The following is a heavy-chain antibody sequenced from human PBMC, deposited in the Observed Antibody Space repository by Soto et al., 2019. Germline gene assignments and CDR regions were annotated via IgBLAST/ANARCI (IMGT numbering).Heavy chain of an antibody. CDR3: ATAKIMVFDS. CDR2: IKSKSDGGTA. D-gene: IGHD2-21*01. V-gene: IGHV3-15*01. Sequence: GGSLRLSCAASGFTFSDAWMSWVRQAPGKGLECVGRIKSKSDGGTADYAAPLKDRFTLSRDDSNNTLYLHMNSLTTEDTAVYYCATAKIMVFDSWGQGVLVTVSS. CDR1: GFTFSDAW. J-gene: IGHJ4*02.